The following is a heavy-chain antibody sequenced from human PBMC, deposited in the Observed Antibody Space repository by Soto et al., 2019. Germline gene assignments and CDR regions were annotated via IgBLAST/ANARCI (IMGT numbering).Heavy chain of an antibody. J-gene: IGHJ4*02. CDR1: GFTLSSYS. CDR2: ISGSGGTI. V-gene: IGHV3-48*02. D-gene: IGHD3-9*01. CDR3: VTPDDILSGFYTY. Sequence: PGGSLRLSCAASGFTLSSYSMHWVRQAPGKGLEWVSYISGSGGTIYYADSVKGRFTISRDNAKNSLSVQMNSLRDEDTAVYYCVTPDDILSGFYTYWGQGTLVTLSS.